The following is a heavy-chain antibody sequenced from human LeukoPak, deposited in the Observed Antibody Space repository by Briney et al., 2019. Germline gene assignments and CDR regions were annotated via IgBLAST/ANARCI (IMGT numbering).Heavy chain of an antibody. D-gene: IGHD3-3*01. Sequence: SETLSLTCAVYGGSFSGYYWSWIRQPPGKGLEWIGEINHSGSTNYNPSLKSRVTISVDTSKNQFSLKLSSVTGADTAVYYCARGLRFLEWAIDPWGQGTLVTVSS. CDR2: INHSGST. CDR3: ARGLRFLEWAIDP. V-gene: IGHV4-34*01. J-gene: IGHJ5*02. CDR1: GGSFSGYY.